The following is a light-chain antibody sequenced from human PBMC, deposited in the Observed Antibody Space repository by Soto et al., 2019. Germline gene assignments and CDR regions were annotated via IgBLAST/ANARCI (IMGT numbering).Light chain of an antibody. CDR2: GAS. V-gene: IGKV3-20*01. Sequence: EIVLTQSPGTLFLSPGERATLSCRASQSVSSSYLAWYQQKPGQAPRLLIYGASSRATGIPDRFSGSGSAEDFTLTSTRLEPEDFAVYYCQHYGSSPWTFGRGTKVEIK. CDR3: QHYGSSPWT. J-gene: IGKJ1*01. CDR1: QSVSSSY.